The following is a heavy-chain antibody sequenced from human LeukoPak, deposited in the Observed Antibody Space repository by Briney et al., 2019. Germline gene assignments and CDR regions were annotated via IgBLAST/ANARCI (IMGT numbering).Heavy chain of an antibody. CDR1: GSTFSSYA. V-gene: IGHV3-23*01. Sequence: AGSLRLSCAASGSTFSSYAMSWVRQAPGKGLEWVSAISGSGGSTYYADSVKSRFTISRDNSKNTLYLQMNSLRAEDTAVYYCGGSLRFLEWLSPHNYWGQGTLVTVSS. CDR3: GGSLRFLEWLSPHNY. CDR2: ISGSGGST. D-gene: IGHD3-3*01. J-gene: IGHJ4*02.